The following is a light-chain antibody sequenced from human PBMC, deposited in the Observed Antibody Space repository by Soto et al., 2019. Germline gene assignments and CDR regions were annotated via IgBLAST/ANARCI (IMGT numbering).Light chain of an antibody. V-gene: IGKV1-5*01. CDR3: QQYGVLPFT. Sequence: DIQMTQSPSTLSASVGDRVTIACRASQIISPWLAWYQQTPGKAPKLLISDASILESGVPSRFSGSGSGTEFTLTISGLQPDDFGIYYCQQYGVLPFTFGPGTKVDLK. J-gene: IGKJ3*01. CDR1: QIISPW. CDR2: DAS.